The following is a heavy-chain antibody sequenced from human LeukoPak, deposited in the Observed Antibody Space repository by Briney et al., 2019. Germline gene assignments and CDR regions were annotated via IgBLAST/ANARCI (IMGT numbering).Heavy chain of an antibody. CDR3: ASGPAYSNYVASYYSYMPV. V-gene: IGHV1-8*03. Sequence: GGSVNVSCKASGYTFTNYDINWVGQAPGQGGEWMGWMNSKSGNTDYAERFQGRVTITRESSITTAYMELTSLRAGDAAGYKCASGPAYSNYVASYYSYMPVWGKGPTVPLSS. D-gene: IGHD4-11*01. J-gene: IGHJ6*03. CDR1: GYTFTNYD. CDR2: MNSKSGNT.